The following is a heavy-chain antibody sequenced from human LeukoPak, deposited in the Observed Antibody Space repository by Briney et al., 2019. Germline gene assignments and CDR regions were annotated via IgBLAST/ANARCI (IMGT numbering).Heavy chain of an antibody. CDR1: GFTFSSYW. CDR3: ATALNRGNAFDI. CDR2: INTDGSST. J-gene: IGHJ3*02. D-gene: IGHD1-14*01. Sequence: GGSLRLSCASSGFTFSSYWMHWVRQAPGKGLVWVSRINTDGSSTSYADSVKGRFTISRDNAKNTLYLRMNSLRAEDTAVYYCATALNRGNAFDIWGQGTMVTVSS. V-gene: IGHV3-74*01.